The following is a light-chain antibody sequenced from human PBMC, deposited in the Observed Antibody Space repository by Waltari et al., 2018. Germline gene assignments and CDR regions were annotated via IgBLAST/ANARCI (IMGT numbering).Light chain of an antibody. J-gene: IGKJ1*01. CDR1: QSVSRT. V-gene: IGKV3-20*01. CDR3: QHYVRLPAT. Sequence: IVLTQSPGTLSLSPGERATLSCRASQSVSRTLAWYQQKPGQAPKLLIYGASIRATGIPDRFTGSWSGTDFSLTISSLEPEYFAIYFCQHYVRLPATFGQGTKVEIK. CDR2: GAS.